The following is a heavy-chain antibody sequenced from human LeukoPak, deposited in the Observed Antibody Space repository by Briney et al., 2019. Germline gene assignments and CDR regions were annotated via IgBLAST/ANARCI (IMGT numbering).Heavy chain of an antibody. CDR3: ARDSGSYYAFDY. D-gene: IGHD1-26*01. V-gene: IGHV3-23*01. Sequence: GGSLRLSCALPGFTIKKYGISWIRQAPEKGLEWVSDISGTGANTSYADSVKGRFTISRDNSKNTLYLQMNSLRGEDTAVYYCARDSGSYYAFDYWGQGTLVTVSS. CDR1: GFTIKKYG. CDR2: ISGTGANT. J-gene: IGHJ4*02.